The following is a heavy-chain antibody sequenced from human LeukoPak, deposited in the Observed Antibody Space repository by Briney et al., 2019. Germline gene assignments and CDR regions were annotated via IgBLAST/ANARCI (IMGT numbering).Heavy chain of an antibody. Sequence: GGSLRLSCAASGFTFSVYYMSWSRHAPGEWLEWVTYISSGGSTIYYADSVKGRFTISRDNAKNSLYLQMNSLRAEDTAVYYCARAFYDFLTGYPAYFDYWGQGTLVTVSS. J-gene: IGHJ4*02. CDR1: GFTFSVYY. D-gene: IGHD3-9*01. V-gene: IGHV3-11*04. CDR2: ISSGGSTI. CDR3: ARAFYDFLTGYPAYFDY.